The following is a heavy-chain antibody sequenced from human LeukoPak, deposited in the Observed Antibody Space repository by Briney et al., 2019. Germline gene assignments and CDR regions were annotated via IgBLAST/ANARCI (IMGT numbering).Heavy chain of an antibody. CDR1: GYTFTSYD. V-gene: IGHV1-8*01. CDR2: MNPNSGNT. J-gene: IGHJ4*02. Sequence: ASVKVSCKASGYTFTSYDINWVRQATGQGLEWMGWMNPNSGNTGYAQKFQGRVTMTRDTSISTAYMELSRLRSDDTAVYYCARDARDIVVVPAAIGNWGQGTLVTVSS. CDR3: ARDARDIVVVPAAIGN. D-gene: IGHD2-2*01.